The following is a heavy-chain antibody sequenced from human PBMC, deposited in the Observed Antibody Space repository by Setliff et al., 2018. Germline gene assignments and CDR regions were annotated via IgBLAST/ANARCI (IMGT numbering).Heavy chain of an antibody. CDR1: GYTFTSYG. D-gene: IGHD6-6*01. CDR3: VRRLYTSSSGYYLYYMDV. J-gene: IGHJ6*03. Sequence: ASVKVSCKASGYTFTSYGISWVRQAPGQGLEWMGWISTYNGDTDYAQKLQDRLTMTTDTSTSTVYMQLSSLRSDDTAVYYCVRRLYTSSSGYYLYYMDVWGKGTTVTVSS. CDR2: ISTYNGDT. V-gene: IGHV1-18*01.